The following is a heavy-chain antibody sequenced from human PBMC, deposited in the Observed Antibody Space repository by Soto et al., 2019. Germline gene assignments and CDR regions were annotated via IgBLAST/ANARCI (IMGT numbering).Heavy chain of an antibody. CDR1: GASVTSYY. V-gene: IGHV4-59*02. J-gene: IGHJ2*01. D-gene: IGHD3-22*01. Sequence: PSETLSLTCSVSGASVTSYYWSWIRQPPGKGLEWIGYTHHSGSTNYNPSLRSRVATSVDTSRNQFSLRLSSVTPADTAVYYCARFLVDTICDWYFLPWRRGPLVTVPP. CDR3: ARFLVDTICDWYFLP. CDR2: THHSGST.